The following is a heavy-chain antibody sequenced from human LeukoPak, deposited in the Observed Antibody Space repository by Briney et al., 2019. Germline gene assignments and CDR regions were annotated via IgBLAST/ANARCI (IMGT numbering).Heavy chain of an antibody. CDR3: ARGLSSTSLEIPGYYYYMDV. CDR2: ISAYNGNT. J-gene: IGHJ6*03. CDR1: GYTFTSYG. Sequence: GASVKVSCKASGYTFTSYGISWVRQAPGQGLEWMGWISAYNGNTNYAQKLQGRVTMTTDTSTSTAYMELRSLRSDDTAVYYCARGLSSTSLEIPGYYYYMDVWGKGTTVTVSS. V-gene: IGHV1-18*01. D-gene: IGHD2-2*01.